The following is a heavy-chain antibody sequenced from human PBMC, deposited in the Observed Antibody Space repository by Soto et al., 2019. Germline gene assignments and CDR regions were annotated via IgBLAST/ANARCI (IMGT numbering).Heavy chain of an antibody. Sequence: ELLKDPCKGSGYRFTSFCVGRVLQKTGKGLEWMGIIYPGDSDTRYSPSFQGQVTISADKSISTAYLQWSSLKASDTAMYYCARPFGVAGTGDAFDIWGQGTMVTVSS. CDR3: ARPFGVAGTGDAFDI. D-gene: IGHD6-19*01. CDR2: IYPGDSDT. V-gene: IGHV5-51*01. J-gene: IGHJ3*02. CDR1: GYRFTSFC.